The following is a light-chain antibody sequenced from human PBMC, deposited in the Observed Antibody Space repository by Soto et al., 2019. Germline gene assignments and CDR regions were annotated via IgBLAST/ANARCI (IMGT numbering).Light chain of an antibody. J-gene: IGKJ2*01. CDR3: HRYGRSPPP. Sequence: VVLTQSPGTLSLSPGERATLSCRASQRVTGNYLAWYQQKHGQAPTLLIHDASSRASGVPDRFNGSGSGSDFTLTITRLEPEDFAVYFCHRYGRSPPPFGQGTKLEIK. CDR2: DAS. CDR1: QRVTGNY. V-gene: IGKV3-20*01.